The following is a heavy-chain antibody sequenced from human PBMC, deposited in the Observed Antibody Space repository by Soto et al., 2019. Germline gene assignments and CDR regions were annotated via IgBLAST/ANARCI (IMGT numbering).Heavy chain of an antibody. Sequence: QVQLVESGGGVVQPGRCLRVCCATPGFTISDYGIHWVRQAAGKGLEWVAVISYEGSKPYYADFVKVRFCSSRHNSKNTLYLQMASLRPEDTAVYYCAKDHWAAYSGYAIRNDLDVWRQGTTVTVSS. J-gene: IGHJ6*02. V-gene: IGHV3-30*18. CDR1: GFTISDYG. CDR2: ISYEGSKP. D-gene: IGHD5-12*01. CDR3: AKDHWAAYSGYAIRNDLDV.